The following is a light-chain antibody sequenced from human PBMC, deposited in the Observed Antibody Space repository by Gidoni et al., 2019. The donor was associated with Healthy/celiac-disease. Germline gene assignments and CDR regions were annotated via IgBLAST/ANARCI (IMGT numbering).Light chain of an antibody. CDR1: QSVSSSY. J-gene: IGKJ1*01. Sequence: EIVFTQSPGTLSLSPGERATLSCRASQSVSSSYLAWYQQKPGQAPRLLIYGASSRATGIPDRFSGSGSGTDFTLTISRLDPEDFAVYYCQQYGSPPLTFGQGTKVEIK. CDR3: QQYGSPPLT. CDR2: GAS. V-gene: IGKV3-20*01.